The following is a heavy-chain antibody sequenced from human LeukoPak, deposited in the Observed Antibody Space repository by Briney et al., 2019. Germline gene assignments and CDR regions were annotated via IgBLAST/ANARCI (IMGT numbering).Heavy chain of an antibody. CDR3: ARGFAPAYNFGVFDY. CDR1: GFTFSSYA. Sequence: GRSLRLSCAASGFTFSSYAMHWVRQAPGKGLEWVAVISYDGSNKYYADSVKGRFTMSRDTSQNTVSLHMNSLRAEDTAVYYCARGFAPAYNFGVFDYWGQGTLVTVSS. CDR2: ISYDGSNK. V-gene: IGHV3-30*14. D-gene: IGHD5-24*01. J-gene: IGHJ4*02.